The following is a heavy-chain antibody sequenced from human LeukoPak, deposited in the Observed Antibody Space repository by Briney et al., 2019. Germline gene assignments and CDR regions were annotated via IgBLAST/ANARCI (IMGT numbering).Heavy chain of an antibody. CDR3: AKCTSGSCYSPLDY. Sequence: PGRSLRLSCAASGFTFSSYWMHWVRQAPGKGLVWVSRINSDGSSTSYADSVKGRFTISRDNAKNTLYLQMNSLRAEDTAVYYCAKCTSGSCYSPLDYWGQGTLVTVSS. D-gene: IGHD2-15*01. J-gene: IGHJ4*02. V-gene: IGHV3-74*01. CDR2: INSDGSST. CDR1: GFTFSSYW.